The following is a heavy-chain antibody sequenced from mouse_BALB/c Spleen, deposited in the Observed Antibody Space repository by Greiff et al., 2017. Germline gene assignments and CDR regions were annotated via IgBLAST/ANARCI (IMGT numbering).Heavy chain of an antibody. CDR3: ARWGFPWFAY. CDR1: GFTFSSFG. CDR2: ISSGSSTI. J-gene: IGHJ3*01. V-gene: IGHV5-17*02. Sequence: EVMLVESGGGLVQPGGSRKLSCAASGFTFSSFGMHWVRQAPEKGLEWVAYISSGSSTIYYADTVKGRFTISRDNPKNTLFLQMTSLRSEDTAMYYCARWGFPWFAYWGQGTLVTVSA.